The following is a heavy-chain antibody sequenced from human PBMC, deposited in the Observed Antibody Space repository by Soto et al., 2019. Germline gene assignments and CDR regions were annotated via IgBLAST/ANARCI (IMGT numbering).Heavy chain of an antibody. V-gene: IGHV3-53*01. Sequence: GGSLRLSCAASGFTASSNYMSWVRQAPGKGLEWVSVIYSGGSKYYADSVKGRFTISRDNSKNTLYLQMNSLRAEDTAVYYCARDRVGLQRVSYYYYGMDVWGQGTTVTVSS. J-gene: IGHJ6*02. CDR1: GFTASSNY. CDR2: IYSGGSK. D-gene: IGHD5-18*01. CDR3: ARDRVGLQRVSYYYYGMDV.